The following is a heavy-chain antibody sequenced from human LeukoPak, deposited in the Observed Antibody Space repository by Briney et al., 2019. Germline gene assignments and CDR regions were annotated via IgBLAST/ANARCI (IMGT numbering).Heavy chain of an antibody. V-gene: IGHV4-4*02. Sequence: PSETLSLTCAVSGGSISSSNWWSWVRQPPGKGLEWIGEIYHGGSTNYNPSLKSRVTISVDKSKNQFSLKLSSVTAADTAVYYCARDRIVVVPYYYYGMDVWGKGTTVTVSS. CDR2: IYHGGST. D-gene: IGHD2-2*01. CDR3: ARDRIVVVPYYYYGMDV. CDR1: GGSISSSNW. J-gene: IGHJ6*04.